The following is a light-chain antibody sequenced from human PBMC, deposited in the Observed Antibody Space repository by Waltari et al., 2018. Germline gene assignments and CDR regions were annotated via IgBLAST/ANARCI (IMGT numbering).Light chain of an antibody. CDR2: YAN. V-gene: IGKV1-13*02. Sequence: IQMSQSPSSLSASVGDRVTITCRASQGISSYLNWYQQKPGKAPKLLIYYANSLASGVPSRFSGSGSGTEFTLTTSSLQPEDFATYYCQQGNSYPLTFGGGTKVEIK. CDR1: QGISSY. J-gene: IGKJ4*01. CDR3: QQGNSYPLT.